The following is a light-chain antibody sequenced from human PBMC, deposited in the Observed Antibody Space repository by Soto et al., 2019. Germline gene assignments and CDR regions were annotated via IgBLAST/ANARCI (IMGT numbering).Light chain of an antibody. CDR1: RDISSS. J-gene: IGKJ2*01. V-gene: IGKV1-27*01. Sequence: DVQMTQSPSSLSASVGDRVTITCRASRDISSSLAWYQQKPGKVPKLLIYAASTLHAGVQSRFSGSGSGKFFTLTINSLQPEDGANYYCQNYNSAHNTFGRVTRLEIK. CDR2: AAS. CDR3: QNYNSAHNT.